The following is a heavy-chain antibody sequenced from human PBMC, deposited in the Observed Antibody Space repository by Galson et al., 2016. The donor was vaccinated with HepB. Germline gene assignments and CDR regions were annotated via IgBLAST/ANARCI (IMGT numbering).Heavy chain of an antibody. CDR1: GYSFTNYA. Sequence: SVKVSCKASGYSFTNYAIYWVRQAPGQRLEWMGWINTGNGNTKYAQKFQDRVAITVDTAASTAYMELSSLRSEDTGVYYCGRVFEIPPPHYSDSSGYLDSWGQGTLVTVFS. J-gene: IGHJ4*02. D-gene: IGHD3-22*01. V-gene: IGHV1-3*04. CDR3: GRVFEIPPPHYSDSSGYLDS. CDR2: INTGNGNT.